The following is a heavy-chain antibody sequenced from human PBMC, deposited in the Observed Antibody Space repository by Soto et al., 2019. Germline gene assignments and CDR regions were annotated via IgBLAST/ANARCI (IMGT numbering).Heavy chain of an antibody. CDR3: ARERITMVRGALSPCMDV. D-gene: IGHD3-10*01. V-gene: IGHV1-69*04. Sequence: GASVKVSCKASGGTFSSHTFSWVRQAPGQGLEWMGRIIPILGIANYAQKFQGRVTITADKSTSTAYMELSSLRSEDTALYYCARERITMVRGALSPCMDVWGQGTTVTVSS. CDR2: IIPILGIA. J-gene: IGHJ6*02. CDR1: GGTFSSHT.